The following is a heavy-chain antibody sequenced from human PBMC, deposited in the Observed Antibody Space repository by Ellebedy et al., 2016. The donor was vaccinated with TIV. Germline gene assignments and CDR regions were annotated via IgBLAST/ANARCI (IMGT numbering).Heavy chain of an antibody. V-gene: IGHV3-23*01. J-gene: IGHJ5*02. CDR3: AKDPGRRVPPPAAWAWFDP. CDR2: ISGSGGST. Sequence: GGSLRLSCAASGFTFSSYAMSWVRQAPGKGLEWVSDISGSGGSTYYADSVKGRFTISRDNSKNTLFLQMNGLRAEDTAVYYCAKDPGRRVPPPAAWAWFDPWGQGTLVTVSS. CDR1: GFTFSSYA. D-gene: IGHD2-2*01.